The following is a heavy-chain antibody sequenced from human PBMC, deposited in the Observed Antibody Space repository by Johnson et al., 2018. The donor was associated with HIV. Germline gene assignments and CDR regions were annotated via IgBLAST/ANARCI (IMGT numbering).Heavy chain of an antibody. CDR1: GFTFSSYA. V-gene: IGHV3-30-3*01. CDR3: ASLVYCGGDCYWEDI. D-gene: IGHD2-21*02. J-gene: IGHJ3*02. CDR2: ISYDGSNK. Sequence: QVQLVESGGGVVQPGRSLRLSCAASGFTFSSYAMHWVRQAPGKGLEWVAVISYDGSNKYYADSVKGRFTISRDNSKNTLYLQMNSLRAEDTAVYYCASLVYCGGDCYWEDIWGQGTMVTVSS.